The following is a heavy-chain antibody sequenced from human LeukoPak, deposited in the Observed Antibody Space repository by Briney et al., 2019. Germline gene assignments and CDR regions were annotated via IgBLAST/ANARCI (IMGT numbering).Heavy chain of an antibody. CDR1: GFTFSTYW. CDR3: ARGPWGTSVY. Sequence: TGGSLRLSCAASGFTFSTYWMHWVRQAPGKGLVWVSHINSDGSITSYADSVKGRFTISRDNAKNSLYLQMNSLRAEDTAVYYCARGPWGTSVYWGQGTLVTVSS. CDR2: INSDGSIT. V-gene: IGHV3-74*01. J-gene: IGHJ4*02. D-gene: IGHD3-16*01.